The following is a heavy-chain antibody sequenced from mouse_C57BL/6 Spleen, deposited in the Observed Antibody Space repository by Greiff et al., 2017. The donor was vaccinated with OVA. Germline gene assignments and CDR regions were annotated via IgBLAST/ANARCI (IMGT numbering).Heavy chain of an antibody. V-gene: IGHV1-50*01. J-gene: IGHJ1*03. Sequence: QVQLQQPGAELVKPGASVKLSCKASGYTFTSYWMQWVKQRPGQGLEWIGEIAPSDSYTNYNQKFKGKATLTVDTSSSTAYMQLSSLTSEDSAVYYCARYYGSSHWYFDVWGTGTTVTVSS. CDR3: ARYYGSSHWYFDV. CDR1: GYTFTSYW. D-gene: IGHD1-1*01. CDR2: IAPSDSYT.